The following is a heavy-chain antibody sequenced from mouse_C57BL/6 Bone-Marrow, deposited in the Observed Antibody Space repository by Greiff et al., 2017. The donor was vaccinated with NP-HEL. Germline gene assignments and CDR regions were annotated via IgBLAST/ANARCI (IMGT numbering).Heavy chain of an antibody. Sequence: QVQLQQPGAELVKPGASVKLSCKASGYTFTSYWMQWVKQRPGQGLEWIGEIDPSDSYTNYNQKFKGKATLTVDTSSSTAYMQLSSLTSEDSAVYYCERRGFFYDYGSSCVNAMDYWGQGTSVTVSS. CDR1: GYTFTSYW. V-gene: IGHV1-50*01. J-gene: IGHJ4*01. CDR2: IDPSDSYT. D-gene: IGHD1-1*01. CDR3: ERRGFFYDYGSSCVNAMDY.